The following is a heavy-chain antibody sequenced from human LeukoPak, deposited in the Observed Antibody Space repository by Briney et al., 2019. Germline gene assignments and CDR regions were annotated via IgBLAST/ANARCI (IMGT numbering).Heavy chain of an antibody. V-gene: IGHV1-18*04. CDR2: ISAYNGNT. CDR3: ARGWWHSGSYVGDAFDI. CDR1: GYTFTGYY. J-gene: IGHJ3*02. D-gene: IGHD1-26*01. Sequence: ASVKVSCKASGYTFTGYYMHWVRQAPGQGLEWMGWISAYNGNTNYAQKLQGRVTMTTDTSTSTAYMELRSLRSDDTAVYYCARGWWHSGSYVGDAFDIWGQGTMVTVSS.